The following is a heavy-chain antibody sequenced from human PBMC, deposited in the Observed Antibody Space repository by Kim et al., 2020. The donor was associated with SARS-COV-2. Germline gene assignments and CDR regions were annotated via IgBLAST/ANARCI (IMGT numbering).Heavy chain of an antibody. Sequence: SRNGRFPNSRDNSKKTLYLQMNSLQAEETAVYYCAKGTDYDILTGGYFDYWGQGTLVTVSS. V-gene: IGHV3-23*01. CDR3: AKGTDYDILTGGYFDY. D-gene: IGHD3-9*01. J-gene: IGHJ4*02.